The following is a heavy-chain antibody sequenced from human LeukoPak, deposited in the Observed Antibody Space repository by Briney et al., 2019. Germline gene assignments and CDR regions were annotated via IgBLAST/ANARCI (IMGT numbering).Heavy chain of an antibody. J-gene: IGHJ5*02. CDR2: IDPSDSYT. Sequence: GESLKISCKGSGYSFTSYWISWLRQMPGKGLEWMGRIDPSDSYTNYSPSFQGHVTISADKSISTAYLQWSSLKASDTAMYYCARSPRYYGSGSYYIGVNWFDPWGQGTLVTVSS. CDR1: GYSFTSYW. CDR3: ARSPRYYGSGSYYIGVNWFDP. D-gene: IGHD3-10*01. V-gene: IGHV5-10-1*01.